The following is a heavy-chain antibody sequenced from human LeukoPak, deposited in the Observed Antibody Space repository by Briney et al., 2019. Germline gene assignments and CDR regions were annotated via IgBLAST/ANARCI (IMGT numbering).Heavy chain of an antibody. CDR3: ALSPQEFDY. Sequence: VASVRVSCKASGYTFTSYGISWVRQAPGQGLEWMGWMNPNSGNTGYAQKFQGRVTMTRNTSISTAYMELSSLRSEDTAVYYCALSPQEFDYWGQGTLVTVSS. J-gene: IGHJ4*02. CDR2: MNPNSGNT. V-gene: IGHV1-8*02. CDR1: GYTFTSYG.